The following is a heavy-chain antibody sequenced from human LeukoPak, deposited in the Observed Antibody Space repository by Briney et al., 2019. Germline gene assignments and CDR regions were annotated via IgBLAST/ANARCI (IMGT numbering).Heavy chain of an antibody. Sequence: GGSLRLSCAVSGFTFSTYWMAWVRQAPGKGLEWVANMKYDGSTKHYADSVKGRFTISRDNAKNSLYLQMNSLRAKDTAVYYCARDQVGALDFWGLGSLVTVSS. D-gene: IGHD3-16*01. J-gene: IGHJ4*02. CDR3: ARDQVGALDF. V-gene: IGHV3-7*01. CDR2: MKYDGSTK. CDR1: GFTFSTYW.